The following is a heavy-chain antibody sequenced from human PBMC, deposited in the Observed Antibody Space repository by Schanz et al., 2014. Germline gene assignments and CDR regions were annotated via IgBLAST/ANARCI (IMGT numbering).Heavy chain of an antibody. CDR3: ATATFTTSRFDS. CDR2: IKRNTDGGTT. Sequence: EVHLVESGGGLVKPGGSLRLSCAASGFTFTNAWMSWVRQAPGKGLEWVGRIKRNTDGGTTDYSTAVKDRFSISRDDSKNNLYLDMNSLKTEDTALYYCATATFTTSRFDSWGQGTLVTVSS. V-gene: IGHV3-15*01. CDR1: GFTFTNAW. J-gene: IGHJ4*02. D-gene: IGHD2-2*01.